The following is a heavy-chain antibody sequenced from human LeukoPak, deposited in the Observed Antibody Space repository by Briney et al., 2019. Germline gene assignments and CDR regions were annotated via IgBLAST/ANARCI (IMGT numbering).Heavy chain of an antibody. CDR1: GFTLSSYS. Sequence: PGGSLRLSCAASGFTLSSYSMNWVRQAPGKGLEWVSSISSSSSYIYYADSVKGRFTISRDNVKESLYLQMTSLRVEDTAIYYCARGGEGDLNFDYWGHGTLVTVSS. CDR2: ISSSSSYI. D-gene: IGHD3-16*01. V-gene: IGHV3-21*01. CDR3: ARGGEGDLNFDY. J-gene: IGHJ4*01.